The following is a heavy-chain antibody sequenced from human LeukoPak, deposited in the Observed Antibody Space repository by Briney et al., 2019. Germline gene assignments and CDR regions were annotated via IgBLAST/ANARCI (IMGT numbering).Heavy chain of an antibody. Sequence: GASVKVSRKASVYTFSGYYMRSVRRAPGQRLGWMGWINPNSGCTNYAQKFQGRVTMPRDTSISTAYSDLSRLRSGLRAVYSCARMRSVVVAPVRVKVGWFDPWGQGTLVTVSS. CDR2: INPNSGCT. J-gene: IGHJ5*02. V-gene: IGHV1-2*02. D-gene: IGHD2-21*01. CDR1: VYTFSGYY. CDR3: ARMRSVVVAPVRVKVGWFDP.